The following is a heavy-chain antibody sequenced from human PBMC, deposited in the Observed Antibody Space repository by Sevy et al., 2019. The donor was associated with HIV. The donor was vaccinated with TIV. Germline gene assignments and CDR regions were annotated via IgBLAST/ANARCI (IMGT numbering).Heavy chain of an antibody. V-gene: IGHV1-18*01. CDR2: ISVYNGNT. CDR3: ARGPEAWSGYYYHYYGMDV. J-gene: IGHJ6*02. D-gene: IGHD3-3*01. CDR1: GYTFTSYG. Sequence: ASVKVFCKASGYTFTSYGISWVRQAPGQGLEWMGWISVYNGNTNYAQKVQGRVTLTTETSTSTVYMELRSLRSDDTAVYYCARGPEAWSGYYYHYYGMDVWGQGTTVTVSS.